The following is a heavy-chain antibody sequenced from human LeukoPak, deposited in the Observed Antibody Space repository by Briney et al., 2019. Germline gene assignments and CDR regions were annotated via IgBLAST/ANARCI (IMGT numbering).Heavy chain of an antibody. Sequence: GASVKVSCMASGYTFTGHYMHWVRQAPGQGLEWMGWINPNSGGTNYAQKFQGRVTMTRDTSISTAYMELSRLRSDDTAVYYCARASSSSWYHYYNYYYMDVWGKGTTVTISS. J-gene: IGHJ6*03. V-gene: IGHV1-2*02. CDR2: INPNSGGT. CDR1: GYTFTGHY. CDR3: ARASSSSWYHYYNYYYMDV. D-gene: IGHD6-13*01.